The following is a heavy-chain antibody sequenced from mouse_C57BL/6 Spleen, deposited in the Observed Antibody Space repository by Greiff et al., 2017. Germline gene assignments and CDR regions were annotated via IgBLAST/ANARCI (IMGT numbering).Heavy chain of an antibody. CDR2: IDPSDSYT. CDR1: GYTFTSYW. D-gene: IGHD1-1*01. J-gene: IGHJ2*01. V-gene: IGHV1-59*01. CDR3: ARGNYYGSSWDFDY. Sequence: VQLQQPGAELVRPGTSVKLSCKASGYTFTSYWMHWVKQRPGQGLEWIGVIDPSDSYTNYNQKFKGKATLTVDTSSSTAYMQLSSLTSEDSAVYYCARGNYYGSSWDFDYWGQGTTLTVSS.